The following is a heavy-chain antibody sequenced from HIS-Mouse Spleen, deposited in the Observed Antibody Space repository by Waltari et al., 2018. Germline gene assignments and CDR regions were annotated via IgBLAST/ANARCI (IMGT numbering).Heavy chain of an antibody. CDR2: IYYSGGT. CDR3: AREIPYSSSWYDWYFDL. J-gene: IGHJ2*01. V-gene: IGHV4-39*07. Sequence: QLQLQESGPGLVKPSETLSLTCTVSGGSISSSSYYGGWIRQPPGKGLEWIGSIYYSGGTYYNPSLKSRVTISVDTSKNQFSLKLSSVTAADTAVYYCAREIPYSSSWYDWYFDLWGRGTLVTVSS. D-gene: IGHD6-13*01. CDR1: GGSISSSSYY.